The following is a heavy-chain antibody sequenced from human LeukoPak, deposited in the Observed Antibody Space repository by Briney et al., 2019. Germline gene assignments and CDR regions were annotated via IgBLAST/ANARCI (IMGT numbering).Heavy chain of an antibody. CDR1: GFDFSIYE. V-gene: IGHV3-48*03. CDR3: ARLHDVGDY. D-gene: IGHD3-16*01. Sequence: TGGSRRLSCAVSGFDFSIYEMNWVRQAPGKGLEWVSCISRSGSTLYYADSVKGRFTISRDNAKNSLYLQMNSLRAEDTAIYYCARLHDVGDYWGQGTLVTVSS. CDR2: ISRSGSTL. J-gene: IGHJ4*02.